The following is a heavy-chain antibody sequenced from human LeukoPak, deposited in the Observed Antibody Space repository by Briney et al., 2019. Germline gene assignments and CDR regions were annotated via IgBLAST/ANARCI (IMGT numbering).Heavy chain of an antibody. CDR2: IIPIFGTA. Sequence: SVKVSCKASGGTFSSYAISWVRQAPGQGLEWMGGIIPIFGTANYAQKFQGRVTITTDESTSTAYMELSSLRSEDTAVCYCARALYSSSDPRDYYYYMDVWGKGTTVTVSS. V-gene: IGHV1-69*05. CDR1: GGTFSSYA. J-gene: IGHJ6*03. CDR3: ARALYSSSDPRDYYYYMDV. D-gene: IGHD6-13*01.